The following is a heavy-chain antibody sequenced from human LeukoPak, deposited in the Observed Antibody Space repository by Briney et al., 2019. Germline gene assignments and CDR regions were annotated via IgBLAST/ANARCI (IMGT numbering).Heavy chain of an antibody. CDR1: GYTFTSYD. J-gene: IGHJ4*02. D-gene: IGHD1-1*01. Sequence: GASVMVSCKASGYTFTSYDINWVRQATGQGLEWMGWMNPNSGNTGYAQKFQGRVTITRNTSISTAYMELSSLRSEDTAVYYCARGATRRLGPARYWGQGTLVTVSS. CDR3: ARGATRRLGPARY. V-gene: IGHV1-8*03. CDR2: MNPNSGNT.